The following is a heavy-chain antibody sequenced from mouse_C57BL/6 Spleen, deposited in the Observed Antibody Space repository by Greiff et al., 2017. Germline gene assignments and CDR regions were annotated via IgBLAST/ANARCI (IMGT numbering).Heavy chain of an antibody. CDR1: GYTFTSYW. Sequence: VQLQQSGAELVRPGSSVKLSCKASGYTFTSYWMHWVKQRPIQGLEWIGNIDPSDSETNYNQKFKDKATLTVDKSFSTDYMQLSSLTSEDSSVYCCARHGPITTVLATDFDYWGQGTTLTVSS. D-gene: IGHD1-1*01. J-gene: IGHJ2*01. CDR2: IDPSDSET. V-gene: IGHV1-52*01. CDR3: ARHGPITTVLATDFDY.